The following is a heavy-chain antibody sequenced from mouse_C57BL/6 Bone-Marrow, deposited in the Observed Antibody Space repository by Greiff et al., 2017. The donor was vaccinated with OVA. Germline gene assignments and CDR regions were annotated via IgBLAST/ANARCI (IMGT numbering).Heavy chain of an antibody. D-gene: IGHD1-1*01. CDR1: GSTFTSYW. V-gene: IGHV1-55*01. Sequence: QVQLQQPGAELVKPGASVKMSCKASGSTFTSYWITWVKQRPGQGLEWIGDIYPGSGSTNYNEKFKSKATLTVDTSSSTAYMQLSSLTSEDSAVYYCARSIFHYYGSSYDWYFDVWGTGTTVTVSS. CDR2: IYPGSGST. CDR3: ARSIFHYYGSSYDWYFDV. J-gene: IGHJ1*03.